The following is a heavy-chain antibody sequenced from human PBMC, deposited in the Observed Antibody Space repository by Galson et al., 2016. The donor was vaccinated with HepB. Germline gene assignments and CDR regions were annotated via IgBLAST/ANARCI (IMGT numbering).Heavy chain of an antibody. Sequence: SLRLSCAASGFTFSHYTMNWVRQAPGKGLEWVSSITGNSGYKFYPDSVKGRFTVSRDKAKNLVYLHMCSLRAEDTAVYYCARGRGYSDFLTGYYRSFHSWGQGTLVTVSS. J-gene: IGHJ4*02. CDR1: GFTFSHYT. D-gene: IGHD3-9*01. CDR3: ARGRGYSDFLTGYYRSFHS. V-gene: IGHV3-21*06. CDR2: ITGNSGYK.